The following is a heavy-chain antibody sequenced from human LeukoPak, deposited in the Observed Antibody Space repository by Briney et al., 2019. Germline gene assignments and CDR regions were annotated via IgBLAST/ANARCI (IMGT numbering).Heavy chain of an antibody. Sequence: HPGGSLRLSCVASGVNFDNYAMHWVRQPLGKGLEWVAVISHDERTKYYADSMKGRITISRDNSKNTVFLQMNNLRTEDTAVYFCARPSPPGDGYNPPDYWGQGTLVTVSS. V-gene: IGHV3-30*04. CDR3: ARPSPPGDGYNPPDY. CDR1: GVNFDNYA. CDR2: ISHDERTK. J-gene: IGHJ4*02. D-gene: IGHD5-24*01.